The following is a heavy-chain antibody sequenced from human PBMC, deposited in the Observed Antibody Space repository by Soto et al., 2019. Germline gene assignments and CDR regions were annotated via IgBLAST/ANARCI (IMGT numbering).Heavy chain of an antibody. D-gene: IGHD3-22*01. Sequence: SETLSLTYSVSGGSISSGGYYWSWIRQHPGKGLEWIGYIYYSGSTYYNPSLKSRVTISVDTSKNQFSLTLSSVTAADTAVYCCGRARRITMILVPKPHAFDIWGQGTMVTVSS. V-gene: IGHV4-31*03. J-gene: IGHJ3*02. CDR2: IYYSGST. CDR1: GGSISSGGYY. CDR3: GRARRITMILVPKPHAFDI.